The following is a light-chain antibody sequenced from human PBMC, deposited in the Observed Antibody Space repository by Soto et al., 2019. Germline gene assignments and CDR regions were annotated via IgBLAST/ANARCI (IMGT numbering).Light chain of an antibody. Sequence: QSVLTQPPSVSGAPGQRVSISCTGSTSNIGAPYDVHWYQHLPGTAPKLLIYGDNNRPSGVPDRFSGSKSSTSASLAITRLQAEDEADYYCPSYDISIHNYVFGTGTKVTVL. V-gene: IGLV1-40*01. CDR3: PSYDISIHNYV. CDR1: TSNIGAPYD. CDR2: GDN. J-gene: IGLJ1*01.